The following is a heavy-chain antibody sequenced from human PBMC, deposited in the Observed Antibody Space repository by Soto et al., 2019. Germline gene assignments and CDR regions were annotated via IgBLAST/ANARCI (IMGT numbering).Heavy chain of an antibody. V-gene: IGHV2-5*02. CDR2: IYWDDDK. D-gene: IGHD1-1*01. Sequence: QITLKESGPTLVKPTQTLTLTCTFSGFSLTTDAVGVGWIRQPPGKALEWLALIYWDDDKGYSPGQKSRLTITKDASRNQVVLTLTNMDPADTATYYCAHVYWVAAGIRYYFDYWGQGTLVTVSS. CDR1: GFSLTTDAVG. J-gene: IGHJ4*02. CDR3: AHVYWVAAGIRYYFDY.